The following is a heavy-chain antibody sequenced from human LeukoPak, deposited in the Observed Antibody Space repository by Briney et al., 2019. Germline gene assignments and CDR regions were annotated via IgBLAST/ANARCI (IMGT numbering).Heavy chain of an antibody. D-gene: IGHD3-10*01. CDR1: GFTFSSYA. CDR2: ISGSGGST. V-gene: IGHV3-23*01. Sequence: GGSLRLSCAASGFTFSSYAMSWVRQAPGKGLEWVSAISGSGGSTYYADSVKGRFTISRDNAKNSLFLQMNTLRVEDTAVYYCAGSSPYGYFDYWGQGTLVTVSS. J-gene: IGHJ4*02. CDR3: AGSSPYGYFDY.